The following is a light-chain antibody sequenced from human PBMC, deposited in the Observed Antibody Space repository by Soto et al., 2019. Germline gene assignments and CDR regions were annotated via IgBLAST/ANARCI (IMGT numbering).Light chain of an antibody. V-gene: IGKV3-15*01. Sequence: EIVLTQSPVTLSLSPGERATLSCRASQALSSDIAWYQQRPGQAPRLLIYGASARATGIPARFSGSGSETEFTLTISSLQSEDFALYSCQQYSSWPWTFGQGTRVDIK. CDR3: QQYSSWPWT. J-gene: IGKJ1*01. CDR2: GAS. CDR1: QALSSD.